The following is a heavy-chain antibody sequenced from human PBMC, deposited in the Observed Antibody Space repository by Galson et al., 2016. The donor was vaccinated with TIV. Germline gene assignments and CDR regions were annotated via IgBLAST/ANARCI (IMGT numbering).Heavy chain of an antibody. CDR2: IIPMLGRA. CDR3: AKEENSGYYPNDAFDF. CDR1: GDTFSSFS. D-gene: IGHD3-3*01. J-gene: IGHJ3*01. Sequence: SVKVSCKASGDTFSSFSIIWVRQAPGQGLEWMGRIIPMLGRADYAQKFQGRFIVSRDNSKTTLDLQMNSLGAEDTALYYCAKEENSGYYPNDAFDFWGQGTMVTVS. V-gene: IGHV1-69*04.